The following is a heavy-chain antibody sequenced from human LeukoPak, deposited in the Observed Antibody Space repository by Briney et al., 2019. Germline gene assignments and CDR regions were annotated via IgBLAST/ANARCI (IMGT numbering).Heavy chain of an antibody. CDR3: ARVYRGGDSSSWYFSAPSPQEYYFDY. Sequence: GATVKVSCKASGYTFTSYGISWVRQAPGQGLEWMGWISAYNGNTNYAQKLQGRVTMTTDTSTSTAYMELRSLRSDDTAVYYCARVYRGGDSSSWYFSAPSPQEYYFDYWGQGTLVTVSS. CDR2: ISAYNGNT. J-gene: IGHJ4*02. CDR1: GYTFTSYG. D-gene: IGHD6-13*01. V-gene: IGHV1-18*01.